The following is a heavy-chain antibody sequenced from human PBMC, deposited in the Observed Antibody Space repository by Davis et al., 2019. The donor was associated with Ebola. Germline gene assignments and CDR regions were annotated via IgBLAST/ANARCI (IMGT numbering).Heavy chain of an antibody. J-gene: IGHJ6*03. Sequence: GESLKISCAASGFTFSSYWMSWVRQAPGKGLEWVSGVSWNGSRTHYADSVKGRFIISRDNSRNTLYLQTNSLRAEDTAVYYCVRTRAQIRFLEWFDYYYYMDVWGKGTTVTVSS. CDR3: VRTRAQIRFLEWFDYYYYMDV. CDR2: VSWNGSRT. V-gene: IGHV3-35*01. D-gene: IGHD3-3*01. CDR1: GFTFSSYW.